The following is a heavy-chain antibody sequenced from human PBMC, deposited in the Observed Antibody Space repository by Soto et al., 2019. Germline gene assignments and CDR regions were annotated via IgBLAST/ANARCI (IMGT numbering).Heavy chain of an antibody. Sequence: EVQLVESGGGLVQPGGSLRLSCEASGFTFRNYDMHWVRQGTGKGLEWVSGISAAGDPDYADSVEGRFTISRENAQNSVLLQLNSLRVGDTAVYYCARTDGDFYGRDVWGQGTTVIVSS. CDR3: ARTDGDFYGRDV. J-gene: IGHJ6*02. CDR2: ISAAGDP. CDR1: GFTFRNYD. V-gene: IGHV3-13*05.